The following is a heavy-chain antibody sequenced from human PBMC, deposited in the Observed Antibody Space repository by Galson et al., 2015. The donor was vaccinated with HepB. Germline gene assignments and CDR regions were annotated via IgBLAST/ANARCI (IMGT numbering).Heavy chain of an antibody. D-gene: IGHD6-19*01. CDR3: ASQYGSVFDS. CDR2: TYYRSTWKN. V-gene: IGHV6-1*01. CDR1: GDSVSSNGAT. Sequence: CAISGDSVSSNGATWNWIRQSPSRGLEWLGRTYYRSTWKNDYAVSMKSRLTINSDTSRNQFPLQLNSVTPEDTAVYYCASQYGSVFDSWGQGTLVTVSS. J-gene: IGHJ4*02.